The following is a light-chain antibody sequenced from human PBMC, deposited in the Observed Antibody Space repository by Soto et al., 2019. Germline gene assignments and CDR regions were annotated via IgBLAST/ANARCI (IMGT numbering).Light chain of an antibody. J-gene: IGLJ3*02. V-gene: IGLV1-40*01. Sequence: QSVLTQPPSVSGAPGQRVTISCTGSSSNLGSGFDVQWYQQLPGTAPKLLIYGNSNRPSGVPDRFSGSKSGTSASLAINGLQAEDEAHYYCQSYDNSLSGSWVFGGGTKVTVL. CDR2: GNS. CDR1: SSNLGSGFD. CDR3: QSYDNSLSGSWV.